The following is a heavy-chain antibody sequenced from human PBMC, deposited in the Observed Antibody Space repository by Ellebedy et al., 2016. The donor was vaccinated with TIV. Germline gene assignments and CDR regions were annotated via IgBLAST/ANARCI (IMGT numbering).Heavy chain of an antibody. CDR1: GGSIRSSSYY. CDR3: ARQSVYDSSLVY. Sequence: MPSETLSLTCTVSGGSIRSSSYYWGWIRQPPGKGLEWIGSIYYSGSTYYNPSLKSRVTISVDTSKNQFSLKLSSVTAADTAVYYCARQSVYDSSLVYWGQGTLVTVSS. CDR2: IYYSGST. J-gene: IGHJ4*02. V-gene: IGHV4-39*01. D-gene: IGHD3-22*01.